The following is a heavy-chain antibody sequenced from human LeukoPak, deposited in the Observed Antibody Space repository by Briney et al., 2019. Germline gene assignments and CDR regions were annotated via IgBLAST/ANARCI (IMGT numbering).Heavy chain of an antibody. CDR3: ARGYYYDSSGYGY. CDR1: GGTFSSYA. J-gene: IGHJ4*02. V-gene: IGHV1-69*04. D-gene: IGHD3-22*01. CDR2: IIPILGIA. Sequence: GASVTVSCKASGGTFSSYAISWVRQAPGQGLEWMGRIIPILGIANYAQKFQGRVTITADKSTSTAYMELSSLRSEDTAVYYCARGYYYDSSGYGYWGQGTLVTVSS.